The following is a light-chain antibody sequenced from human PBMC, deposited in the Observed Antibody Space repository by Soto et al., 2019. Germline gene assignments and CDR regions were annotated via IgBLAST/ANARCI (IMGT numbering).Light chain of an antibody. Sequence: EIVMTQSPATLSVSPGERATLSCRASQSISSNLAWYQQKPGQAPRLLIYGASTRATGVPGRFSGSGSGTDFTLTISSLQSEDFAVYYCQQYNDWAPETFGQGTKVDIK. J-gene: IGKJ1*01. V-gene: IGKV3D-15*01. CDR1: QSISSN. CDR3: QQYNDWAPET. CDR2: GAS.